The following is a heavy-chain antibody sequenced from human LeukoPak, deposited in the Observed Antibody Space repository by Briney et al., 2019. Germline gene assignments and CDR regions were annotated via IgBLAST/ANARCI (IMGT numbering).Heavy chain of an antibody. J-gene: IGHJ4*02. D-gene: IGHD1-26*01. V-gene: IGHV4-59*08. CDR3: ARYSGSYLSPFDY. CDR2: IYYRGST. Sequence: SETLSLTCTVSGGSIRSYYWSWIRQPPGKGLEWIGYIYYRGSTNYNPSLKSRVTMSVDTSKNQFSLKLTSVTAADAAVYYCARYSGSYLSPFDYWGQGTLVTVSS. CDR1: GGSIRSYY.